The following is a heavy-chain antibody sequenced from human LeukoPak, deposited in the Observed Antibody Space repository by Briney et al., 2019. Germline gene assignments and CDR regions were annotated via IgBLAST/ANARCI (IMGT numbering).Heavy chain of an antibody. J-gene: IGHJ4*02. V-gene: IGHV3-30*02. Sequence: GGSLRLTCAASGFSFSIYGMHWVRQAPGKGLEWVAFIRYDGSNKYYADSVKGRFTISRDNSKNTLYLQMNSLRAEDTAVYYCAKETYYYEAHFDYWGQGTLVTVSS. CDR1: GFSFSIYG. CDR3: AKETYYYEAHFDY. D-gene: IGHD3-22*01. CDR2: IRYDGSNK.